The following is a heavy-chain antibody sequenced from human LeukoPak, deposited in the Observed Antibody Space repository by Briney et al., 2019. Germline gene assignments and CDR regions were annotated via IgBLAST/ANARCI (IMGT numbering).Heavy chain of an antibody. CDR1: GFTFSSYA. J-gene: IGHJ6*03. CDR2: ISGSGGST. D-gene: IGHD6-13*01. CDR3: AKGCAERHGIAAAATRVYYYYMDV. Sequence: GGSLRLSCAASGFTFSSYAMSWVRQAPGKGLEWVSAISGSGGSTYYAASVKGRFTISRDNSKNTLYLQMNSLRAEDTAVYYCAKGCAERHGIAAAATRVYYYYMDVWGKGTTVTVSS. V-gene: IGHV3-23*01.